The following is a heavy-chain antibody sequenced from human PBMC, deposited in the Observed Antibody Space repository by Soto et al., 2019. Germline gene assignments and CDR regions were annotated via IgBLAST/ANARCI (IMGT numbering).Heavy chain of an antibody. CDR2: MSGSGTNT. Sequence: EVRLFESGGGLIQPWGSLSLSCAASGFTFSSYVMRWVRQAPGTGLEWVSGMSGSGTNTYYADSVKGRFTISRDNSKNTLYLQMTRLRAEDTAEYYSAKDHSPYSGYNSLDYWGEVTLVTVSP. CDR3: AKDHSPYSGYNSLDY. J-gene: IGHJ4*02. V-gene: IGHV3-23*01. CDR1: GFTFSSYV. D-gene: IGHD5-12*01.